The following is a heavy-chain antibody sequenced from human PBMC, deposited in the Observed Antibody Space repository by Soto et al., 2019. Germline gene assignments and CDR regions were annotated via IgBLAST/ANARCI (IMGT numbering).Heavy chain of an antibody. CDR1: WGTVRSLY. Sequence: SMRLSSAAAWGTVRSLYRSRVLQAPGKGLEWVSVIYSGGSTYYADSVKGRFTISRHNSKNTLYLQMNSLRAEDTAVYYCARDFGLGYCSSTSCYDAFDIWGQGTMVTVSS. D-gene: IGHD2-2*01. CDR2: IYSGGST. J-gene: IGHJ3*02. CDR3: ARDFGLGYCSSTSCYDAFDI. V-gene: IGHV3-53*04.